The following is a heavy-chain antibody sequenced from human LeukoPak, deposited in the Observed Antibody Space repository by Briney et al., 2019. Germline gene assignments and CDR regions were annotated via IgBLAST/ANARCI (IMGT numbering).Heavy chain of an antibody. J-gene: IGHJ3*02. Sequence: GGSLRLSCAASGFTFSSYGMHWVRQAPGKGLEWVAVIWYDGSNKYYVDSVKGRFTISRDNSKNTLYLQMDSLRAEDTAVYYCARASRSAFDIWGQGTMVTVSS. CDR3: ARASRSAFDI. CDR1: GFTFSSYG. V-gene: IGHV3-33*01. CDR2: IWYDGSNK.